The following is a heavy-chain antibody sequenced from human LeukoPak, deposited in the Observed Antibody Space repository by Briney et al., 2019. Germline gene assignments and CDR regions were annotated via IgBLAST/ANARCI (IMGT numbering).Heavy chain of an antibody. CDR1: GFTLSSYN. Sequence: PGGSLRLFCAASGFTLSSYNMNWVRQAPGKGQEWVSYITSSSSMIYYADSVKGRFTISRDNAKNTLYLQMNSLRAEDTAVYYRARGDNDSSGYYSYYFDYWGQGTLVTVSS. J-gene: IGHJ4*02. CDR3: ARGDNDSSGYYSYYFDY. D-gene: IGHD3-22*01. CDR2: ITSSSSMI. V-gene: IGHV3-48*04.